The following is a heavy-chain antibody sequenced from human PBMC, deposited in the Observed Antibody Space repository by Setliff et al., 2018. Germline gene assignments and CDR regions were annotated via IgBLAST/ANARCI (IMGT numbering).Heavy chain of an antibody. CDR1: GGSFSGYY. CDR3: ARSRSWYAWFDP. D-gene: IGHD6-13*01. V-gene: IGHV4-34*01. Sequence: PSETLSLTCAVYGGSFSGYYWSWIRQPPGKGLEWIGEINHSGSTNYNPSLKSRVTISVDTSKNQFSLKLSSVTAADTAVYYCARSRSWYAWFDPWGQGTLVTVSS. CDR2: INHSGST. J-gene: IGHJ5*02.